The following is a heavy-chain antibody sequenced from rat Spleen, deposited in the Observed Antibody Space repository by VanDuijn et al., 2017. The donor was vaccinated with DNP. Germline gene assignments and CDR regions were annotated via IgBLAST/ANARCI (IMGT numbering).Heavy chain of an antibody. CDR3: VRWNSGHFDY. J-gene: IGHJ2*01. CDR2: IRYEGGNT. V-gene: IGHV5-22*01. D-gene: IGHD4-3*01. CDR1: GFTFSDYY. Sequence: EVQLVESGGDLVQPGRSLKLFCAASGFTFSDYYMAWIRQAPTKGLEWVAYIRYEGGNTKYGDSVKGRFTISRDNAKSNLYLQMNSLRSEDMATYYCVRWNSGHFDYWGQGVMVTVSS.